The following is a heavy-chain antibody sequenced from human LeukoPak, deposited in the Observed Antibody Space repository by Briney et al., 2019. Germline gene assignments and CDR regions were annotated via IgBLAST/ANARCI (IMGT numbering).Heavy chain of an antibody. D-gene: IGHD3-16*01. CDR3: ARGASSFDY. CDR2: ISYDGSNK. V-gene: IGHV3-30*04. J-gene: IGHJ4*02. CDR1: GFTFSSYA. Sequence: GGSLRLSCAASGFTFSSYAMHWVRQAPGKGLEWVAVISYDGSNKYYADSVKGRFTISRDNSKNTLYLQMNSLRAEDTAVYYCARGASSFDYWGQGTLVTVSS.